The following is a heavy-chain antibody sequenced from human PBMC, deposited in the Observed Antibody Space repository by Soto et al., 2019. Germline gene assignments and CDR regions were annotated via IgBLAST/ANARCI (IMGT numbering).Heavy chain of an antibody. V-gene: IGHV3-30-3*01. CDR2: ISYDGSNK. CDR3: ARPLYDILTGYYEYYFDY. D-gene: IGHD3-9*01. J-gene: IGHJ4*02. Sequence: GGSLRLSCAASGFTFSSYAMHWVRQAPGKGLEWVAVISYDGSNKYYADSVKGRFTISRDNSKNTLYLQMNSLRAEDTAVYYCARPLYDILTGYYEYYFDYWGQGTLVTVSS. CDR1: GFTFSSYA.